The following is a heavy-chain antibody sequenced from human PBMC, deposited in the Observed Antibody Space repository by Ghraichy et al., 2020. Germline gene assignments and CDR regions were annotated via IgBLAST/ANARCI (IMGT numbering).Heavy chain of an antibody. CDR3: ARDKGRWWELPLDY. J-gene: IGHJ4*02. V-gene: IGHV3-48*02. CDR2: ISSSSTI. CDR1: GFTFSSYS. Sequence: GGSLRLSCAASGFTFSSYSMNWVRQAPGKGLEWVSYISSSSTIYYADSVKGRFTISRDNAKNSLYLQMNSLRDEDTAVYYCARDKGRWWELPLDYWGQGTLVTVSS. D-gene: IGHD1-26*01.